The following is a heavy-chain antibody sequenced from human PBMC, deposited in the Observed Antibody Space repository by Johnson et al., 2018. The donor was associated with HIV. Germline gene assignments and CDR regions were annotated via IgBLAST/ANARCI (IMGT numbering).Heavy chain of an antibody. CDR2: ISWNSGSI. D-gene: IGHD3-3*01. V-gene: IGHV3-9*01. CDR1: GFTFDDYA. Sequence: EVQLVESGGGLVHPGGSLRLSCAASGFTFDDYAIHWVRQAPGKGLEWVSGISWNSGSIGYADSVKGRFTISRDNAKNSLYLQMNSLRAEDTALYYCAKDMDRYYDFDAFDIWGQGTMVTASS. CDR3: AKDMDRYYDFDAFDI. J-gene: IGHJ3*02.